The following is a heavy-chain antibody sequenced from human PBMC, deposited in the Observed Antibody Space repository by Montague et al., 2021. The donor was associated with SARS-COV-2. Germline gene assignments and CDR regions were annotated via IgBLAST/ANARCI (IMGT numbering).Heavy chain of an antibody. CDR3: ARHYSATLPADY. V-gene: IGHV4-59*08. Sequence: SETLSLTCTVSGGSRSSFYWSWFRQPPGKGLEWIGYISDSGSTNYNPSLTSRVTMSVDTSKNQFSLKVNSVTAADTAVYYCARHYSATLPADYWGQGTLVTVSS. J-gene: IGHJ4*02. CDR1: GGSRSSFY. CDR2: ISDSGST. D-gene: IGHD2-15*01.